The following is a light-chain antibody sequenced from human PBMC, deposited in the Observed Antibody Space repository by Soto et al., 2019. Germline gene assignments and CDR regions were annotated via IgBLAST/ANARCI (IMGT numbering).Light chain of an antibody. CDR1: QSISSY. J-gene: IGKJ1*01. V-gene: IGKV1-39*01. CDR3: QQTYSTPGT. Sequence: DIQMTQPPSSLSASVGDRVTITCRASQSISSYLNWYQQKPGKAPNLLIYAASNLQGGVPSRFSGSGSGTDFTLAISSLHSEDFATYYCQQTYSTPGTFGQGTKVDIK. CDR2: AAS.